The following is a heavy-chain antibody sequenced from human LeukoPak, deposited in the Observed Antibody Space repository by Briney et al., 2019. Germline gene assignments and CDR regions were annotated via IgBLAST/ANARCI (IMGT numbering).Heavy chain of an antibody. V-gene: IGHV3-23*01. CDR3: AKAQGITILSEDY. CDR2: ISGSGGST. D-gene: IGHD3-3*01. Sequence: PGRSLRLSCAASGFTFSSYAMSWVRQAPGKGLEWVSAISGSGGSTYYADSVKGRFTISRDNSKNTLYLQMNSLRAEDTAVYYCAKAQGITILSEDYWGQGTLVTVSS. CDR1: GFTFSSYA. J-gene: IGHJ4*02.